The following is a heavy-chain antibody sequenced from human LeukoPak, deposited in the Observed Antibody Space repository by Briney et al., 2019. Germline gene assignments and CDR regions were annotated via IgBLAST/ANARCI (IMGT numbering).Heavy chain of an antibody. D-gene: IGHD3-16*02. J-gene: IGHJ4*02. V-gene: IGHV3-30*02. CDR1: GFPFNGYN. CDR3: AKDGGRYRFDY. CDR2: IRNDETGI. Sequence: GGSLRLSCAAPGFPFNGYNIHWIRQAPGKGLEWVSFIRNDETGIHYADFAKGRFTISRDRSENSVFLQMNSLGPDDTAVYYCAKDGGRYRFDYWGQGTMVTVSS.